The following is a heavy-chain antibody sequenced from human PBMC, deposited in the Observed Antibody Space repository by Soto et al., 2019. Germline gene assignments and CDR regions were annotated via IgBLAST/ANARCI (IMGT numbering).Heavy chain of an antibody. V-gene: IGHV1-2*02. CDR1: GYTFSGYY. CDR3: ARXENSSTSVYYYYYGMDV. CDR2: INPDSGGT. D-gene: IGHD6-6*01. Sequence: ASVKVSCKGSGYTFSGYYIHWVRQAPGQGLEWLGWINPDSGGTKYAQNFQGRVTMARDTSISTAYMELSGLRSDDTAVYYCARXENSSTSVYYYYYGMDVWGQGTSVTVSS. J-gene: IGHJ6*02.